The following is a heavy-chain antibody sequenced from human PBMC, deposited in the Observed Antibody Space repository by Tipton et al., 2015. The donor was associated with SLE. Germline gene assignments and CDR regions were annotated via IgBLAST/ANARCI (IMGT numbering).Heavy chain of an antibody. CDR1: GGSFSGYY. V-gene: IGHV4-34*01. CDR3: AREGRITMVQGVLYYFDY. D-gene: IGHD3-10*01. J-gene: IGHJ4*02. Sequence: LRLSCAVHGGSFSGYYWSWIRQPPGKGLEWIGEINHSGSTNYNPSLKSRVTISVDTSKNQFSLKLSSVTAADTAVYYCAREGRITMVQGVLYYFDYWGQGTLATVSS. CDR2: INHSGST.